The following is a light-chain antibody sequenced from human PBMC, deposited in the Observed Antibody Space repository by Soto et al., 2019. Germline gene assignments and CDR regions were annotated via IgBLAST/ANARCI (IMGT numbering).Light chain of an antibody. CDR3: LQTYNFPYT. CDR1: QTISNY. V-gene: IGKV1-39*01. J-gene: IGKJ2*01. CDR2: AAS. Sequence: DMQMTQSPSSLSASVGDRVTITCRASQTISNYLHWYQYRPGRAPNLLIYAASTLHSGVPSRFSGSGSGTEFTLTISSLQPEDFVHYYCLQTYNFPYTFGQGTKLEI.